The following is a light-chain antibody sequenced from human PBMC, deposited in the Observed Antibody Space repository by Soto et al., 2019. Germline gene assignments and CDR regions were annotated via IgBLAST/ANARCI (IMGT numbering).Light chain of an antibody. J-gene: IGKJ2*01. V-gene: IGKV1-6*01. CDR3: LQDYIYPYT. CDR1: QDIRND. CDR2: GTS. Sequence: AIQMTQSPSSLSVSVGDRVTITCRASQDIRNDLGWYKQKPGKAPKLLIYGTSNLQSGVPSRFSGSGSGTDFTLTSSSLQPEDFAIYYCLQDYIYPYTFGQGTKLEIK.